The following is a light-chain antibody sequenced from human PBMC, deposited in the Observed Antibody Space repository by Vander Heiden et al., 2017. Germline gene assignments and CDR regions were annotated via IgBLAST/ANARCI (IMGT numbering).Light chain of an antibody. CDR3: AAWDNSLSVV. CDR1: STNIGSNY. CDR2: NNS. V-gene: IGLV1-47*02. J-gene: IGLJ2*01. Sequence: QSVLTHPPSASGTPGQRVTICCSGSSTNIGSNYVYWYQQLPGTAPKLLIYNNSQRPSGVPDRFSGSKSGTSASLAISGLRSEDEADYYCAAWDNSLSVVFGGGTKLTVL.